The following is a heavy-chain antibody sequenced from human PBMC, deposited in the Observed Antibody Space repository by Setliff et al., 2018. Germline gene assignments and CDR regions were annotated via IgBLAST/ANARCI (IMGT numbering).Heavy chain of an antibody. CDR1: GFTFGSTA. CDR3: ARDLIARGLAY. CDR2: ITFDGSNK. J-gene: IGHJ4*02. D-gene: IGHD3-10*01. Sequence: LRLSCAASGFTFGSTAMHWVRQAPGKGLEWVALITFDGSNKYYTDSVKGRFTVSRDNSRNTAFLQMNRVRPEDSGLYHCARDLIARGLAYWGQGTLVTVSS. V-gene: IGHV3-30-3*01.